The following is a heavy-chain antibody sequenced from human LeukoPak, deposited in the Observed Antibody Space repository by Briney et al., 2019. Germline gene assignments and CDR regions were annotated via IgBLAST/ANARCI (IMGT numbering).Heavy chain of an antibody. CDR3: ARARRSGQQLYYFDY. D-gene: IGHD6-19*01. CDR1: GFTFRNFA. CDR2: LRSDGATT. Sequence: TGGSLRLSCAASGFTFRNFAMPWVRQAPGKGLEYVSALRSDGATTYYADSVKGRFIISRDNSKNTLYLQMGSLRREDMGVYYCARARRSGQQLYYFDYWGQGTPVTVSS. V-gene: IGHV3-64*02. J-gene: IGHJ4*02.